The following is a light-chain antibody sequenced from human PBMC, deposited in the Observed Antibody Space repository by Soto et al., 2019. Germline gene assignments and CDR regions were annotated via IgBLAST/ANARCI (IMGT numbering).Light chain of an antibody. Sequence: EVVLTQSPGTLSLSPGERATLSCRASQSVTNNYLAWYQQRPGQAPRLLIFGSSDRATGSPERFSGSESGTDFTLTISRLEPEDFAVYYCHQYRSSPPYTFRQGTNLEIK. V-gene: IGKV3-20*01. CDR1: QSVTNNY. CDR3: HQYRSSPPYT. CDR2: GSS. J-gene: IGKJ2*01.